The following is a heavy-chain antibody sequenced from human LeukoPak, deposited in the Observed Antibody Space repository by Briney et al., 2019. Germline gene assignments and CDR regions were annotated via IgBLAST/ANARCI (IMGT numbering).Heavy chain of an antibody. CDR2: ISGSGCNK. D-gene: IGHD6-6*01. CDR1: GFTFSSYD. CDR3: ANWYSSSSDRYFQH. J-gene: IGHJ1*01. Sequence: GGSLTLLCAASGFTFSSYDMSWVRQAPGKGLEWVSSISGSGCNKYYADTVKGRCTISIDNSKNTLYLQMNSLRADAAAVYYCANWYSSSSDRYFQHWGQGTLVTVSS. V-gene: IGHV3-23*01.